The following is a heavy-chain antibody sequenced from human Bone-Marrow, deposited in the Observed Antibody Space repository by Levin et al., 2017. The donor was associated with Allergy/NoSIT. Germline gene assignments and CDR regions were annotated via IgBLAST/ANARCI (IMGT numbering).Heavy chain of an antibody. Sequence: QSGGSLRLSCAASGFTFSSYGMHWVRQAPGKGLEWVAVIWYDGSNKYYADSVKGRFTISRDNSKNTLYLQMNSLRAEDTAVYYCARVYCSGGSCYSGSPYYYYYYMDVWGKGTTVTVSS. CDR2: IWYDGSNK. J-gene: IGHJ6*03. V-gene: IGHV3-33*01. CDR3: ARVYCSGGSCYSGSPYYYYYYMDV. D-gene: IGHD2-15*01. CDR1: GFTFSSYG.